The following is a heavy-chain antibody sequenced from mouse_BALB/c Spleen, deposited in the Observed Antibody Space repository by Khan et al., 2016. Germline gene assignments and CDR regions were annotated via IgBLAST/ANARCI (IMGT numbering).Heavy chain of an antibody. J-gene: IGHJ3*01. CDR3: APDGYYVFAY. V-gene: IGHV2-5*01. CDR1: GFSLTNSG. CDR2: IWRGGST. D-gene: IGHD2-3*01. Sequence: VELVESGPGLAQPSQSLSITCTVSGFSLTNSGVHWVRQSPGKGLEWLGVIWRGGSTDYNAAFMSRLSITKDNSKSQVFFKMNSLQADDTAIYYCAPDGYYVFAYWGQGTLVTVSA.